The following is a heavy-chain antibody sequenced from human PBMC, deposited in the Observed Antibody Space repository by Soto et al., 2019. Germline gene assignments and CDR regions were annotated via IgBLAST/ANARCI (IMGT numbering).Heavy chain of an antibody. CDR2: MTGDGRTT. CDR1: GFTFGDYW. Sequence: GGSLRLSCAASGFTFGDYWMHWVRQPPGKGPEWVSRMTGDGRTTQYADSVKGRFTASRDNAKSTLYLQMNSLRAEDTAVYYCATAEVDYWGPGTLVTV. V-gene: IGHV3-74*03. CDR3: ATAEVDY. J-gene: IGHJ4*02.